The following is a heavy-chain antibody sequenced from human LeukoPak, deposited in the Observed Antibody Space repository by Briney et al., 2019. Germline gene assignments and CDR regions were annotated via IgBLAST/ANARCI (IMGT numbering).Heavy chain of an antibody. D-gene: IGHD1-26*01. CDR3: ARGKVGTFDY. CDR2: IIPILGIA. Sequence: GASVRVSCKASGGTFSSYAISWVRQAPGQGLEWMGRIIPILGIANYAQKFQGRVTITADKSTSTAYMELSSLRSEDTAVYYCARGKVGTFDYWGQGTLVTVSS. V-gene: IGHV1-69*04. J-gene: IGHJ4*02. CDR1: GGTFSSYA.